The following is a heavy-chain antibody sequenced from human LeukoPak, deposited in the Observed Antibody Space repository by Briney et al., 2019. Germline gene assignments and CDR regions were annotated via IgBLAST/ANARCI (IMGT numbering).Heavy chain of an antibody. CDR2: ISSSGGDT. Sequence: GGSQRLSCAASGFTLSKFAMSWVRQAPGKGPEWVSTISSSGGDTYYADSVKGRFTVSRDNSKNTLFLQMNSLRAEDTALYYCAKGSLGSWYFFDYWGQGTLVTVSS. CDR1: GFTLSKFA. D-gene: IGHD6-13*01. CDR3: AKGSLGSWYFFDY. J-gene: IGHJ4*02. V-gene: IGHV3-23*01.